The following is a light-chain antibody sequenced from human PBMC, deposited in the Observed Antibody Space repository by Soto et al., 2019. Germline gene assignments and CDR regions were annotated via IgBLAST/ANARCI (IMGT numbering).Light chain of an antibody. CDR2: EVS. CDR1: NSDIGGYDY. V-gene: IGLV2-14*01. Sequence: QSALTQPASVSGSPGQSITISCTGTNSDIGGYDYVSWYQQHPGKVPKLMIFEVSNRPSGVSYRFSGSKSGNTASLTISGLQAEDEADYYCSSYTGSSTLYVFGTGTKVTVL. J-gene: IGLJ1*01. CDR3: SSYTGSSTLYV.